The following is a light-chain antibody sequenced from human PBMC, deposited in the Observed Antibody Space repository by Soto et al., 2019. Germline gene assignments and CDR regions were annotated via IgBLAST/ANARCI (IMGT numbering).Light chain of an antibody. CDR1: QTISTF. J-gene: IGKJ3*01. CDR2: AAS. Sequence: DIQMTQSPSSLSASVGDRITITCRTSQTISTFLNWYQQKPGKAPKLLVYAASSLQSGVPSRFSGSGSGTDFTLTISSLQPEDFATYYCQQSYSVLRSFGPGTTVNIQ. V-gene: IGKV1-39*01. CDR3: QQSYSVLRS.